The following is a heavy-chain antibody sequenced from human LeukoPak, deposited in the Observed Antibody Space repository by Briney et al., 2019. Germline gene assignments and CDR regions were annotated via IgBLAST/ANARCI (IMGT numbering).Heavy chain of an antibody. CDR3: ARGLSLGYYYYYMDV. CDR1: GGSISSGSYY. D-gene: IGHD3-3*02. CDR2: IYTSGST. Sequence: SQTLSLTCTVSGGSISSGSYYWSWIRQSAGKGLEWIGRIYTSGSTNYNPSLKSRVTISVDTSKNQFSLKLSSVTAADTAVYYCARGLSLGYYYYYMDVWGKGTTVTVSS. V-gene: IGHV4-61*02. J-gene: IGHJ6*03.